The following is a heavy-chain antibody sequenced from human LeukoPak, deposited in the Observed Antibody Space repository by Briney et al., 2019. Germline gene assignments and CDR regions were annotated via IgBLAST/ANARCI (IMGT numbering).Heavy chain of an antibody. CDR2: IYPGDSDT. D-gene: IGHD3-22*01. V-gene: IGHV5-51*01. CDR3: ARRMIVVADDAFDI. Sequence: KVSCKASGGTFSSYAISWVRQAPGQGLEWMGLIYPGDSDTRYTPSFQGQVTLSADKSINTAYLQWSSLKASDTAMYYCARRMIVVADDAFDIWGQGTMVTVSS. J-gene: IGHJ3*02. CDR1: GGTFSSYA.